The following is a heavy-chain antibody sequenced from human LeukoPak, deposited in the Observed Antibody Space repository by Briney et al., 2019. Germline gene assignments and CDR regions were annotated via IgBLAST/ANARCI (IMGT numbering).Heavy chain of an antibody. CDR2: IYPRASPT. V-gene: IGHV5-51*01. Sequence: GALLQICCECAGYIFSSYWSGGGRAPGGKGEGGLGFIYPRASPTRYSPSSQGQLTISPDKSISTAYLQWSSLKASDTAMYYCARLVVGTSCVDYWGQGTLVTVSS. CDR1: GYIFSSYW. D-gene: IGHD2-2*01. J-gene: IGHJ4*02. CDR3: ARLVVGTSCVDY.